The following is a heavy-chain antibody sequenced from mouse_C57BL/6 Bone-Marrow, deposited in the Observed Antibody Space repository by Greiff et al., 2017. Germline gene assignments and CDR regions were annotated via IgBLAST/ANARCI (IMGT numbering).Heavy chain of an antibody. V-gene: IGHV5-6*01. Sequence: DVQLVESGGDLVKPGGSLKLSCAASGFTFSSYGMSWVRQTPDKRLEWVATISSGGSYTYYPDSVKGRFTISRDNAKNTLYLQMSSLKSEDTAMYYGARLQTGTAWFAYWGQGTLVTVSA. D-gene: IGHD4-1*01. J-gene: IGHJ3*01. CDR1: GFTFSSYG. CDR2: ISSGGSYT. CDR3: ARLQTGTAWFAY.